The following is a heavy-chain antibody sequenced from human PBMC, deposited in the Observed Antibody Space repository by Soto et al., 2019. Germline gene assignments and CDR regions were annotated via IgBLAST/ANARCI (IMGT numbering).Heavy chain of an antibody. Sequence: PGGSLRLSCAASGFTFSSYGMHWVRQAPGKGLEWVAVIWYDGSNKYYADSVKGRFTISRDNSKNTLYLQMNSLRAEDTAVYYCARDWQQLVLDRNWFDHWGQGTLVTDSS. CDR2: IWYDGSNK. CDR3: ARDWQQLVLDRNWFDH. J-gene: IGHJ5*02. V-gene: IGHV3-33*01. CDR1: GFTFSSYG. D-gene: IGHD6-13*01.